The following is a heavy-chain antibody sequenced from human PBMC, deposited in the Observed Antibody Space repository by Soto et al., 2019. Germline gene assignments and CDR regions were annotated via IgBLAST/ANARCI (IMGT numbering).Heavy chain of an antibody. Sequence: EVQLVESGGGLVQPGGSLRLSCAASGFTFSSYAMHWVRQAPGKGLEYVSAISSNGGSTYYANSVKGRFTISRDNSKNAVYLEMGSLRAEDMAVYYCARGGTRIGWFAPWGQGTLVTVSS. V-gene: IGHV3-64*01. CDR2: ISSNGGST. CDR3: ARGGTRIGWFAP. D-gene: IGHD3-16*01. CDR1: GFTFSSYA. J-gene: IGHJ5*02.